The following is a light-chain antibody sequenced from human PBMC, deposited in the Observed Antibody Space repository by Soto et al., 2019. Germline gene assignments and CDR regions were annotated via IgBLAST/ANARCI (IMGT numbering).Light chain of an antibody. CDR1: QEISPF. Sequence: AIRVTQSPSSISASTGDRVTITCRASQEISPFLAWYQQRPVKARNLLLYASSTLKSGVPSWFSGSGSGTAFTLNISNLQSEDSATYFCQQYYQYPRTFGQETKVEIK. CDR2: ASS. J-gene: IGKJ1*01. V-gene: IGKV1-8*01. CDR3: QQYYQYPRT.